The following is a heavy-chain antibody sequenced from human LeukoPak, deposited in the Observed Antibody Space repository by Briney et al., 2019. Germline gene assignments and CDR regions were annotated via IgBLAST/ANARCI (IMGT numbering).Heavy chain of an antibody. V-gene: IGHV4-31*11. D-gene: IGHD3-3*01. Sequence: SQTLSLTCAVSGGSISSGGYYWSWIRQHPGKGLEWIGYIYYSGSTYYNPSLKSRVTISVDTSKNQFSLKLSSVTAADTAVYYCARGVVPLRFLEWLLFDYWGQGTLVTVSS. CDR2: IYYSGST. CDR3: ARGVVPLRFLEWLLFDY. CDR1: GGSISSGGYY. J-gene: IGHJ4*02.